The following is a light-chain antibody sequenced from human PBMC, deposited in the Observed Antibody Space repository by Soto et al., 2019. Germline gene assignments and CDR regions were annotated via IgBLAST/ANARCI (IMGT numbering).Light chain of an antibody. CDR1: QSVPTNY. CDR3: QQYGTSRRT. V-gene: IGKV3-20*01. J-gene: IGKJ1*01. CDR2: GAS. Sequence: DIVLMQSPGTLSLSPGERATLSCRAGQSVPTNYLAWYQQKPGQAPRLLISGASTRATGIPDRFSGSGSETDFTLTINNLEPEDFAAYYCQQYGTSRRTFGQGTRVEIK.